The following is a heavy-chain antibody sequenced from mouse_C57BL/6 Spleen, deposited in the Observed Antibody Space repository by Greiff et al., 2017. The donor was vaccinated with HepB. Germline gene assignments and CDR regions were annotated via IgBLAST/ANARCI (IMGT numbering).Heavy chain of an antibody. D-gene: IGHD1-1*01. V-gene: IGHV5-9-1*02. Sequence: DVQLVESGEGLVKPGGSLKLSCAASGFTFSSYAMSWVRQTPEKRLEWVAYISSGGDYIYYADTVKGRFTISRDNARNTLYLQMSSLKSEDTAMYYCTRVGTTVVTDYWGQGTTLTVSS. J-gene: IGHJ2*01. CDR2: ISSGGDYI. CDR3: TRVGTTVVTDY. CDR1: GFTFSSYA.